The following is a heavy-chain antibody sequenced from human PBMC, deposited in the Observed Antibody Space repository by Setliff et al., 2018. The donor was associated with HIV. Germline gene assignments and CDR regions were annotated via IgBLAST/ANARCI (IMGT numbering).Heavy chain of an antibody. V-gene: IGHV4-61*08. J-gene: IGHJ5*02. CDR2: LYHSGSA. D-gene: IGHD3-22*01. CDR3: TRVRLLYSDSSPVWFDP. CDR1: GASITRGGDF. Sequence: SETLSLTCSVSGASITRGGDFWSWIRQPPGKGLEWIGYLYHSGSANYNPSLKSRVTISGDTSKNQFSLKLSSVTAADTAIYYCTRVRLLYSDSSPVWFDPWGQGTLVTVSS.